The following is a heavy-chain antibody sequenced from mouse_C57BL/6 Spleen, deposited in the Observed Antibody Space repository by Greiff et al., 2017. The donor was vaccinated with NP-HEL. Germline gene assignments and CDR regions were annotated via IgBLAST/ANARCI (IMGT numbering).Heavy chain of an antibody. J-gene: IGHJ2*01. Sequence: QVQLQQSGAELVRPGASVTLSCKASGYTFTDYEMHWVKQTPVHGLEWIGAIDPETGGTAYNQKFKGKAILTADKSSSTAYMELRSLTSEDSAVYYCTRRGIYYDYDVDYWGQGTTLTVSS. CDR2: IDPETGGT. V-gene: IGHV1-15*01. D-gene: IGHD2-4*01. CDR3: TRRGIYYDYDVDY. CDR1: GYTFTDYE.